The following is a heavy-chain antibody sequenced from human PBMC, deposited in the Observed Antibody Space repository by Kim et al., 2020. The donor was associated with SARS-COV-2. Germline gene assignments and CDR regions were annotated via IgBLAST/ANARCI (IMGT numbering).Heavy chain of an antibody. D-gene: IGHD2-2*01. Sequence: GGSLRLSCAASGFTFSSYGMHWVRQAPGKGLEWVAVISYDGSNKYYADSVKGRCTISRDNSKNTLYLQMNSLRAEDTAVYYCAKEHTHFLIVVVPAAGYYFDYWGQGNMVTVSS. CDR3: AKEHTHFLIVVVPAAGYYFDY. CDR1: GFTFSSYG. V-gene: IGHV3-30*18. CDR2: ISYDGSNK. J-gene: IGHJ4*02.